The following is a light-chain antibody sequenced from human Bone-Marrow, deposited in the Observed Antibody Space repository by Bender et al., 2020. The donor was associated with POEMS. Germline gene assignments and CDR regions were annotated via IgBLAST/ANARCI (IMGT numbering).Light chain of an antibody. V-gene: IGLV1-44*01. CDR2: SSH. CDR3: ADWEDSLNGWV. Sequence: QSVLTQPPSASGTPGQRVTISCSGGSSNIGAHAVNWYQHLPGTAPKLLIYSSHRRPSEVPDRFAGSRSGTSASRAIVGRESGDEAAYYGADWEDSLNGWVFDGGTKLTV. J-gene: IGLJ3*02. CDR1: SSNIGAHA.